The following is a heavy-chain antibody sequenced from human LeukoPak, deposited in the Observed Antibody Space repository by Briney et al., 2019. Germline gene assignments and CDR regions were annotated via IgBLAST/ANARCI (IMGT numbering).Heavy chain of an antibody. Sequence: ASVKVSCKASGGSFSSFVITWVRQAPGQGLEWMGIINPSGGSTSYAQKFQGRVTMTRDTSTSTVYMELSSLRSEDTAVYYCARRRTPSGWLDAFDIWGQGTMVTVSS. J-gene: IGHJ3*02. D-gene: IGHD5-18*01. CDR3: ARRRTPSGWLDAFDI. CDR1: GGSFSSFV. CDR2: INPSGGST. V-gene: IGHV1-46*01.